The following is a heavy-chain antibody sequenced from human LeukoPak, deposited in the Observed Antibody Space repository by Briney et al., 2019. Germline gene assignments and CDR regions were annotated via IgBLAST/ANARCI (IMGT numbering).Heavy chain of an antibody. J-gene: IGHJ3*02. V-gene: IGHV4-39*07. CDR2: IYYSGST. CDR1: GGSISSSSYY. Sequence: SETLSLTCTVSGGSISSSSYYWGWIRQPPGKGLEWIGSIYYSGSTYYNPSLKSRVTISVDTSKNQFSLKLGSVTAADTAVYYCARFTVTTGGDAFDIWGQGTMVTVSS. CDR3: ARFTVTTGGDAFDI. D-gene: IGHD4-17*01.